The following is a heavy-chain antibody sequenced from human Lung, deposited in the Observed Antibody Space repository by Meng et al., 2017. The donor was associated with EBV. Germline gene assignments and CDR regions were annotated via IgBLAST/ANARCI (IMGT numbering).Heavy chain of an antibody. V-gene: IGHV4-34*01. CDR3: ARRMTVAIDF. J-gene: IGHJ4*02. D-gene: IGHD5-12*01. Sequence: QVQLQQWGAGLLKPSEPLSLTCAVYGGSFSGYYWSWIRQPPGKGLEWIGEINHSGSTNYNPSLKSRVTISVDRSKNQFSLKVNSVTAADTAVYYCARRMTVAIDFWGQGTLVTVSS. CDR1: GGSFSGYY. CDR2: INHSGST.